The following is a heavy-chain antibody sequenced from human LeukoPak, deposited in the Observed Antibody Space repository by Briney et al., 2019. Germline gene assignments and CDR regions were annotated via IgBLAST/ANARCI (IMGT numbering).Heavy chain of an antibody. Sequence: SETLSLTCTVSGGSISSSSYYWSWIRQPAGKGLEWIGRIYISGSTNYKPSLKSRVTISVDTSKNQFSLKLSSVTAADTAVYYCARADGYNGLDYWGQGTLVTVSS. CDR1: GGSISSSSYY. V-gene: IGHV4-61*02. CDR3: ARADGYNGLDY. J-gene: IGHJ4*02. D-gene: IGHD5-24*01. CDR2: IYISGST.